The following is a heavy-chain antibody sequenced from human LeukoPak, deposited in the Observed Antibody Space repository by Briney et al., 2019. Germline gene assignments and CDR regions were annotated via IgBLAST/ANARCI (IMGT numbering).Heavy chain of an antibody. V-gene: IGHV4-31*03. J-gene: IGHJ5*02. CDR1: GGSISSGGHY. D-gene: IGHD3-16*01. Sequence: SQTLSLTCTVSGGSISSGGHYWSWIRQHPGKGLEWIGYIYYSGSTYYNPSLKSRVTISVDTSKNQFSLKLSSVTAADTAVYYCARTYALNWFDPWGQGTLVTVSS. CDR3: ARTYALNWFDP. CDR2: IYYSGST.